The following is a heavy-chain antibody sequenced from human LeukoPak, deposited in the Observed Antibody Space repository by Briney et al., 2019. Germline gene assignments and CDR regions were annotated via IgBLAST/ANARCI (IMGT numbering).Heavy chain of an antibody. J-gene: IGHJ4*02. CDR3: ARQGVYYHTRYYFDY. V-gene: IGHV4-34*01. Sequence: SETLSLTCAVYGGSFSGYYWSWIRQPPGKGLEWIGEINHSGSTNYNPSLKSRVTISVDTSKNQFSLKLSSVTAADTAVYYCARQGVYYHTRYYFDYWGQGTLVTVSS. CDR1: GGSFSGYY. CDR2: INHSGST. D-gene: IGHD3-22*01.